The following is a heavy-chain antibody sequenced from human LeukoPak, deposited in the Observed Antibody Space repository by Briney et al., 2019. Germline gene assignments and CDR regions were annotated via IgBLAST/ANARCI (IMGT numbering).Heavy chain of an antibody. CDR1: GFTFSTYW. CDR3: ARVIDGALIDY. V-gene: IGHV3-7*01. CDR2: IRQDGSEK. J-gene: IGHJ4*02. D-gene: IGHD5-24*01. Sequence: GGSLRLSCVASGFTFSTYWMSWVRQAPGKELEWVANIRQDGSEKYYVDSVKGRFTISKDNAKNSLYLQMNTLRDDDTAVYYCARVIDGALIDYWGQGTLVTVSS.